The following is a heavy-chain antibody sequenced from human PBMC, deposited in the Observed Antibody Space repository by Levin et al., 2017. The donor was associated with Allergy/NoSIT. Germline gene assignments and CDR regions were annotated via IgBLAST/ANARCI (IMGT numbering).Heavy chain of an antibody. J-gene: IGHJ4*02. CDR2: ITDSGAAT. D-gene: IGHD4-11*01. V-gene: IGHV3-23*01. CDR1: RSTFSTYG. CDR3: AKDSSNSWFDY. Sequence: GGSLRLSCAAFRSTFSTYGMSWVRQAPGKGPEWVATITDSGAATYSPDPVRGRFTISRDNSKNTLYLQMDSLRGEDTALYYCAKDSSNSWFDYWGRGTRVTVSS.